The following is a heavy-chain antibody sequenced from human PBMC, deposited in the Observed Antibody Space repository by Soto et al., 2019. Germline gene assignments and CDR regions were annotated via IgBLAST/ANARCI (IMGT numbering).Heavy chain of an antibody. V-gene: IGHV3-21*01. CDR1: EFTFSSYS. CDR3: ATAVPYSNRGGVVY. D-gene: IGHD6-13*01. Sequence: GGSPRLSWAASEFTFSSYSMNWVRQAPGKGLEWVSSISSSSTYIYYADSVKGPFTLSRDNAKNSLYLKMNSMRAEETPVHYCATAVPYSNRGGVVYWGKGTMVTVYS. J-gene: IGHJ4*02. CDR2: ISSSSTYI.